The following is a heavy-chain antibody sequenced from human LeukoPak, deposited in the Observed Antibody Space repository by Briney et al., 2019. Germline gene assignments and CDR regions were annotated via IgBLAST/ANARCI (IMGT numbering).Heavy chain of an antibody. J-gene: IGHJ5*02. Sequence: GGSLRLSCAASGFTFSNYAMIWVRQAPGQGLEWAAAISSSGATTTYADSVKGRFSVSRDNSKSTLYLQFNSVRAEDAALYYCAKKGEITVAGTAGWDPWGQGALVTVSS. D-gene: IGHD6-19*01. CDR2: ISSSGATT. V-gene: IGHV3-23*01. CDR1: GFTFSNYA. CDR3: AKKGEITVAGTAGWDP.